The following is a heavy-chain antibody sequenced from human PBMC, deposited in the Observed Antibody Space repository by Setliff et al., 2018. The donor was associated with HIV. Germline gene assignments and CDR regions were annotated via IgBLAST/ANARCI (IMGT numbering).Heavy chain of an antibody. V-gene: IGHV2-70*04. Sequence: LRLSCAASGFSFSLYEMNWVRQAPGKGLEWVASMSHGGDNRFYNSSLRTRLTISKDTSKNQVVLTMTNMDPVDTATYYCARDIVVVRDYYYMDVWGKGTTVTVSS. CDR1: GFSFSLYEMN. D-gene: IGHD2-15*01. J-gene: IGHJ6*03. CDR2: MSHGGDNR. CDR3: ARDIVVVRDYYYMDV.